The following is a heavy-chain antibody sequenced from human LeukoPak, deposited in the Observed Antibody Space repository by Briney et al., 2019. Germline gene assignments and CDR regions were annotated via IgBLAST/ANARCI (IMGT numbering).Heavy chain of an antibody. V-gene: IGHV4-4*02. CDR2: IYHSGST. CDR1: GVSISSSNW. D-gene: IGHD1-26*01. Sequence: SETLSLTCAVSGVSISSSNWWSWVRQPPGKGLEWIGEIYHSGSTNYNPSLKSRVTISVDKSKDQFSLKLSSVTAADTAVYYCARVSSGATTVDYWGQGTLVTVSS. J-gene: IGHJ4*02. CDR3: ARVSSGATTVDY.